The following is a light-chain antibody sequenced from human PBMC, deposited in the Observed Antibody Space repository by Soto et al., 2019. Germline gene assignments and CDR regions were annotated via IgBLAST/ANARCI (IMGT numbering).Light chain of an antibody. Sequence: IEITQSPSTMSASVGDRVTITCRASQSISSWLAWYQQKPGKAPKLLIYDASSLESGVPSRFSGSGSGTEFTLTISSLQPEDFATYYCQQSYSTPFTSGQGTRLEI. CDR1: QSISSW. CDR3: QQSYSTPFT. J-gene: IGKJ5*01. V-gene: IGKV1-5*01. CDR2: DAS.